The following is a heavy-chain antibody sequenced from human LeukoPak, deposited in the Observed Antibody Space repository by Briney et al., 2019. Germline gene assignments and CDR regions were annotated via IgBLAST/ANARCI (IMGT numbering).Heavy chain of an antibody. CDR2: INPTGGST. D-gene: IGHD3-10*01. CDR3: ARIDAYYYGSGSYEDY. CDR1: GYTFTSYY. V-gene: IGHV1-46*01. J-gene: IGHJ4*02. Sequence: ASVKVSCKASGYTFTSYYMHWVRQAPGEGLEWMGIINPTGGSTSYAQKFQGRVTMTRDTSTSTAYMELRSLRSDDTAVYYCARIDAYYYGSGSYEDYWGQGTLVTVSS.